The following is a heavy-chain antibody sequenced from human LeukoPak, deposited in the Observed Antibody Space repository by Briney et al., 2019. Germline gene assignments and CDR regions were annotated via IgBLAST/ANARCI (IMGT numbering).Heavy chain of an antibody. Sequence: GGSLRLSCAASGFTFSSYGIHWVRQAPGKGLEWVAVISYDGSNKYYADSVKGRFTISRDNSKNTLYLQMNSLRAEDTAVYYCAKILGGSSWYRAWVGYYYGMDVWGQGTTVTVSS. CDR3: AKILGGSSWYRAWVGYYYGMDV. CDR2: ISYDGSNK. CDR1: GFTFSSYG. J-gene: IGHJ6*02. D-gene: IGHD6-13*01. V-gene: IGHV3-30*18.